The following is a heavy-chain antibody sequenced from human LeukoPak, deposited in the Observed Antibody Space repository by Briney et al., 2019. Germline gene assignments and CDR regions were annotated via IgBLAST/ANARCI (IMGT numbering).Heavy chain of an antibody. D-gene: IGHD3-16*02. J-gene: IGHJ4*02. Sequence: ASVKVSCKASGHTFTSYGISWVRQAPGQGLEWMGWISAYNGNTNYAQKLQGRVTMTTDTSTSTAYMELRSLRSDDTAVYYCVRDRGRIGGVIVIPGDYWGQGTLVTVSS. CDR3: VRDRGRIGGVIVIPGDY. CDR1: GHTFTSYG. V-gene: IGHV1-18*01. CDR2: ISAYNGNT.